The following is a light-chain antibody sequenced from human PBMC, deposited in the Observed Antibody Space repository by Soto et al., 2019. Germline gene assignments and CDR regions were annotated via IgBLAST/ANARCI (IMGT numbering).Light chain of an antibody. CDR1: SRDIGTSNP. Sequence: QSVVTQPASVSGSPGQSITNSCTGNSRDIGTSNPVSWNQQYPGKAPKLMIYEVTKRPSGISYRFSGSKSGNTASLTISGFQPEDEADYYSYSFTGISTSLFVFGTG. V-gene: IGLV2-23*02. CDR2: EVT. CDR3: YSFTGISTSLFV. J-gene: IGLJ1*01.